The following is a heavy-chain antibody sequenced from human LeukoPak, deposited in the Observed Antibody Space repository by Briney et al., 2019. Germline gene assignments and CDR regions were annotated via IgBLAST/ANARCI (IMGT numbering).Heavy chain of an antibody. J-gene: IGHJ6*02. CDR3: SRGSFITIFGVVL. Sequence: QPGRSLRLSCAASGFIFSSYAMHWVRQAPGKGLEWVAVISYDGSNKYYADSVEGRFTISRDNSKNTLYLQTNSLRAEDTAVYYCSRGSFITIFGVVLWGQGTTVTVSS. D-gene: IGHD3-3*01. CDR2: ISYDGSNK. CDR1: GFIFSSYA. V-gene: IGHV3-30-3*01.